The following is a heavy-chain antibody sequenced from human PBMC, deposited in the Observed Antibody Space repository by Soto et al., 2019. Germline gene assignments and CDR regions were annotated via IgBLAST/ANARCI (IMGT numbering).Heavy chain of an antibody. D-gene: IGHD3-9*01. V-gene: IGHV4-39*01. CDR2: ISYSGST. CDR1: GGSISSSSYY. Sequence: SETLSLTCTVSGGSISSSSYYWGWIRQPPGKGLEWIGTISYSGSTDYNPSLKSRLTISVDTSENQFSLSLSSVTAADTAVYYCARQDYDILTGYYNGYFDYWGQGTLVTVSS. CDR3: ARQDYDILTGYYNGYFDY. J-gene: IGHJ4*02.